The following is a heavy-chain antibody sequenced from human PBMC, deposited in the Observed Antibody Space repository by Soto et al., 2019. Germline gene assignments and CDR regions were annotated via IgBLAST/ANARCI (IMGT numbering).Heavy chain of an antibody. Sequence: ASVKVSCKVSGYTLTELSMHWVRQAPGKGLEWMGGFDPEDGETIYAQKFQGRVTMTEDTSTDTAYMELSSLRSEDTAVYYCATTHDYGGNSYIDYWGQGTLVTISS. CDR3: ATTHDYGGNSYIDY. J-gene: IGHJ4*02. CDR1: GYTLTELS. V-gene: IGHV1-24*01. CDR2: FDPEDGET. D-gene: IGHD4-17*01.